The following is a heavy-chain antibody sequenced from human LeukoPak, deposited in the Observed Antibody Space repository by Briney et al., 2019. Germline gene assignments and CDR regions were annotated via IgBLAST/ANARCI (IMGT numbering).Heavy chain of an antibody. CDR2: VSSSNSYI. Sequence: GGSLRLSCAASGFTFSSYSMNWVRQAPGKGLEWVSSVSSSNSYIFYADSLKGRFTISRDNAKNLLYLQMNSLRAEDTAVYYCARAPYGYPYYFDYWGQGTLVTVSS. CDR3: ARAPYGYPYYFDY. J-gene: IGHJ4*02. D-gene: IGHD5-18*01. CDR1: GFTFSSYS. V-gene: IGHV3-21*01.